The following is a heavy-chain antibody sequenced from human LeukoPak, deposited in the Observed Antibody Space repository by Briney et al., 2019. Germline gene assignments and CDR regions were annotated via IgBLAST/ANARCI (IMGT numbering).Heavy chain of an antibody. CDR1: GGSISGSNW. V-gene: IGHV4-4*02. D-gene: IGHD2-2*01. J-gene: IGHJ3*02. CDR3: ASLPAAMQAAFDI. CDR2: IYHSGST. Sequence: SGTLSLTCAVSGGSISGSNWWSWVRQPPGKGLEWIGEIYHSGSTNYNPSLKSRVTISVDKSKNQFSLKLSSVTAADTAVYYCASLPAAMQAAFDIWGQGTMVTVSS.